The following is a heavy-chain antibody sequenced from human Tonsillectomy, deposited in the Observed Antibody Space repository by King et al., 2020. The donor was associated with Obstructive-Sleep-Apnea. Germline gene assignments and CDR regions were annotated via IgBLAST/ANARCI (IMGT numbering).Heavy chain of an antibody. D-gene: IGHD2-2*01. CDR3: AGDIQPAATLNFDY. CDR1: GYSISNGYY. Sequence: VQLQESGPGLGIPSETLSLTCTVSGYSISNGYYWGWIRQPPGKGLEWIGSIYYSGSTYYNPSLKSRVTISVDTSKNQFSLKLSSVTAADTAVYYCAGDIQPAATLNFDYWGQGTLVTVSS. J-gene: IGHJ4*02. V-gene: IGHV4-38-2*02. CDR2: IYYSGST.